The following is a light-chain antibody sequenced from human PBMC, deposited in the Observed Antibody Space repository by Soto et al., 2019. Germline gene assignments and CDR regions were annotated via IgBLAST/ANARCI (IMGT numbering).Light chain of an antibody. CDR1: SSDVGGYNY. CDR2: EVS. CDR3: SSYTSRSTLVV. V-gene: IGLV2-14*01. J-gene: IGLJ2*01. Sequence: QSALTQPASVSGSPGQSITISCTGTSSDVGGYNYVSWYQQHPGKAPKLMIYEVSNRPSGVSNRFSGSKSGNTASLTISGLQADDEADYYCSSYTSRSTLVVFGGGTKVTVL.